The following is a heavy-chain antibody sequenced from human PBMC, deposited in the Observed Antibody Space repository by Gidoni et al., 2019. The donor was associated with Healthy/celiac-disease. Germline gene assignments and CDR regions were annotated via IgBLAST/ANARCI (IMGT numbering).Heavy chain of an antibody. CDR1: GYTFPSYA. Sequence: QVQLVQSGAEVKKPGASVKVSCKASGYTFPSYAMHWVRQAPGQRLEWMGWINAGNGNTKYSQKFQGRVTITRDTSASTAYMELSSLRSEDTAVYYCARAQVYYYGSGSYYAGQGPRVDFDYWGQGTLVTVSS. V-gene: IGHV1-3*01. J-gene: IGHJ4*02. CDR3: ARAQVYYYGSGSYYAGQGPRVDFDY. D-gene: IGHD3-10*01. CDR2: INAGNGNT.